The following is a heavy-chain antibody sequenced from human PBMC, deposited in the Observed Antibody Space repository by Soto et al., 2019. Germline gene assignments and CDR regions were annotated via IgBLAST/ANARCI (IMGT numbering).Heavy chain of an antibody. CDR1: GYTFTDNG. Sequence: QVQLVQSGAEVKKPGASVKVSCKPSGYTFTDNGLSWVRQAPGQGLEWLGWISAYNGNTNYAQKFQGRVTMTTDTSTSTVYMELRSLGSDDTAVYYCARVGEGDLLPDYWGQGTLVTVSS. J-gene: IGHJ4*02. CDR3: ARVGEGDLLPDY. D-gene: IGHD3-16*01. V-gene: IGHV1-18*01. CDR2: ISAYNGNT.